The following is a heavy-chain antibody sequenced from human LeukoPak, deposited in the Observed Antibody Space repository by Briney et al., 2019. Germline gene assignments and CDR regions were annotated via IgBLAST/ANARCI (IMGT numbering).Heavy chain of an antibody. V-gene: IGHV3-23*01. CDR2: ISDSGGDT. Sequence: GGSLRLSCAASGFTFRTYGMSWVRQAPGKGLEWVSAISDSGGDTYYAGSVKGRFTISRDNSKNTLYLQMNSLRAEDTAVYYCAKRVEYSSASGGYFDYWGQGTLVTVSS. CDR1: GFTFRTYG. J-gene: IGHJ4*02. CDR3: AKRVEYSSASGGYFDY. D-gene: IGHD6-19*01.